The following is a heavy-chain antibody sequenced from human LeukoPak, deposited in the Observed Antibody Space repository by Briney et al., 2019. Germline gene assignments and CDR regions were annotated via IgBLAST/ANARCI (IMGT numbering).Heavy chain of an antibody. Sequence: PGGSLRLSCAASGFTFSSYSMNWVRQAPGKGLEWVSYISSSSSTIYYADSVKGRFTISRDNAKNSLYLQMNSLRAEDTAVYYCARDMRDYVWEYWGQGTLVTVSS. CDR1: GFTFSSYS. J-gene: IGHJ4*02. CDR2: ISSSSSTI. CDR3: ARDMRDYVWEY. D-gene: IGHD3-16*01. V-gene: IGHV3-48*01.